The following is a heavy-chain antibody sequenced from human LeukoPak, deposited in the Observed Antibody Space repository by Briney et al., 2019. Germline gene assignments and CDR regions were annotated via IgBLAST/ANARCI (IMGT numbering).Heavy chain of an antibody. CDR1: ADSLSSGGHY. J-gene: IGHJ4*02. Sequence: SQTLSLTCTVSADSLSSGGHYWTWIRQLPGKGLESIGFVHHSGSSRHNPSLKDRVAISVDASRKQFALRLSSVTAADTAIYYCARGGNRFGGFYFDYWGQGIQVIVSS. V-gene: IGHV4-31*03. D-gene: IGHD3-10*01. CDR3: ARGGNRFGGFYFDY. CDR2: VHHSGSS.